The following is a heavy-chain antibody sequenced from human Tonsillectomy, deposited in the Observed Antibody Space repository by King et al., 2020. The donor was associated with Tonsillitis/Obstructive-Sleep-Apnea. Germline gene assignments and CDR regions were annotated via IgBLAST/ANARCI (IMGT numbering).Heavy chain of an antibody. D-gene: IGHD4-23*01. CDR3: AKAPTGGGGPTY. CDR1: GFTFDDYA. V-gene: IGHV3-9*01. Sequence: QLVQSGGGLVQPGRSLRLSCAASGFTFDDYAMHWVRQAPGKGLEWVSGISWNSGSIGYADSVKGRFTISRDNAKNSLYLQMNSLRAEDTALYYCAKAPTGGGGPTYWGQGTLVTVSS. CDR2: ISWNSGSI. J-gene: IGHJ4*02.